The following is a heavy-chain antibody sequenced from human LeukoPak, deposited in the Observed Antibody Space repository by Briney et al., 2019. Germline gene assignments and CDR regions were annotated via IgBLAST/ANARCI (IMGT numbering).Heavy chain of an antibody. CDR2: IIPILGIA. V-gene: IGHV1-69*04. J-gene: IGHJ4*02. D-gene: IGHD1-26*01. CDR3: ARVIVGATGYYFDY. CDR1: GGTFSSYA. Sequence: SVKVSCKASGGTFSSYAISWVRQAPGQGLEWMGRIIPILGIANYAQKFQGRVTITADESTSTAYMELSSLRSEDTAVYYCARVIVGATGYYFDYWGQGTLVTVSS.